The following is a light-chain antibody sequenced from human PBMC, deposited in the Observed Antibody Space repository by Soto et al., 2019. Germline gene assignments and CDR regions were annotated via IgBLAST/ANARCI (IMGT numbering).Light chain of an antibody. V-gene: IGLV1-47*01. CDR2: RNN. Sequence: QSVLTQPPSASGTPGQRVTISCSGSSSNIGSNYVYWYQHLTGTAPKLLIYRNNQRPSGVPDRFSGSKSGPSASLAISGLRSEDEADYYCATWDDSLSNYVFGTGTKVTVL. CDR3: ATWDDSLSNYV. CDR1: SSNIGSNY. J-gene: IGLJ1*01.